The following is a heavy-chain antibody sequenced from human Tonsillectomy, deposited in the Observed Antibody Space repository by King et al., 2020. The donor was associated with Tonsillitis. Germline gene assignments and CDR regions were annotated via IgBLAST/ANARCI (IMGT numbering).Heavy chain of an antibody. V-gene: IGHV4-38-2*02. D-gene: IGHD1-1*01. CDR1: GSSISSVYY. Sequence: VQLQESGPGLVKPSETLSLTCTVSGSSISSVYYWGWIRQPPGKGLEWIGSIYHSGSTYYNPSLKSRVTISVDTSKNQFSLNLSSVTAADTAVYYCARTTEAYYFEYWGQGTLVTVSS. CDR2: IYHSGST. J-gene: IGHJ4*02. CDR3: ARTTEAYYFEY.